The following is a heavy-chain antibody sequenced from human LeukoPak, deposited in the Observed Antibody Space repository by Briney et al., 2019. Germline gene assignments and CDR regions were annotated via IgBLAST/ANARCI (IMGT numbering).Heavy chain of an antibody. CDR2: IIPIFGST. D-gene: IGHD3-16*01. J-gene: IGHJ6*03. CDR3: ARGVRSHFYDYSGLYYYYLDL. CDR1: GGTFSGQA. V-gene: IGHV1-69*05. Sequence: SVKVSCKPSGGTFSGQAVSWARQAPGQGLEWMGRIIPIFGSTDYSQKFQGRVTITTDEPATIVYMELSSLRSDDTAVYYCARGVRSHFYDYSGLYYYYLDLWGKGTTVTVSS.